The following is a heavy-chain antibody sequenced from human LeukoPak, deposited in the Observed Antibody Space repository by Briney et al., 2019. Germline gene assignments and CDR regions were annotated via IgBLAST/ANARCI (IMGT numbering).Heavy chain of an antibody. J-gene: IGHJ4*02. CDR3: ARGPVFSDY. V-gene: IGHV4-34*01. D-gene: IGHD1-14*01. CDR1: GGSFSGHY. Sequence: SETLSLTCAVYGGSFSGHYWSWIRQPPGKGLEWIGEINHSGSTNYNPSLKSRVTISVDTSKNQFSLKLSSVTAADTAVYYCARGPVFSDYWGQGTLVTVSS. CDR2: INHSGST.